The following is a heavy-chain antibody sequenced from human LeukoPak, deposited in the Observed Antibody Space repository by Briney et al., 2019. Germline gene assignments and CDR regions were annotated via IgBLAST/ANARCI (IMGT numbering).Heavy chain of an antibody. D-gene: IGHD5-18*01. V-gene: IGHV4-34*01. Sequence: PETMSPTCAVDGGSFSGFYWRWIRQLAGKGLELIGEINHSGSTNYNPSLKSRVTISVDTSKNQFSLKLSSVTAADTAVYYCARGGRGYSYRLLDYWGQGTLVTVSS. J-gene: IGHJ4*02. CDR3: ARGGRGYSYRLLDY. CDR2: INHSGST. CDR1: GGSFSGFY.